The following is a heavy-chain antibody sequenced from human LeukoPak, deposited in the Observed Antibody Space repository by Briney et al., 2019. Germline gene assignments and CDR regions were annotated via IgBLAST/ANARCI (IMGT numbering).Heavy chain of an antibody. Sequence: GGSLRLSCAASGFTVSSNYMSWVRQAPGKGLEWVSVIYSGGSTYYADSVKGRFTISRDNSKNTLYLQMNSLRAEDTAVYYCARASITMVRGVIIYFDYWGQGTMVTVSS. CDR3: ARASITMVRGVIIYFDY. CDR2: IYSGGST. V-gene: IGHV3-66*01. J-gene: IGHJ4*03. D-gene: IGHD3-10*01. CDR1: GFTVSSNY.